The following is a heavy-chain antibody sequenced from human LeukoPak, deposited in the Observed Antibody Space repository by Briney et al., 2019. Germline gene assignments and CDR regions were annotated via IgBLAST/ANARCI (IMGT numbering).Heavy chain of an antibody. Sequence: SETLSLTCTVSGSSISSRSSCWVWIRQPPGKGLEWIGSIYYSGSTYCNPSLKSRVTISVDTSKNQFSLRLSSVTAADTALYYCASAGYGGSTYYYENWFDPWGQGTLVTVSS. CDR1: GSSISSRSSC. CDR3: ASAGYGGSTYYYENWFDP. D-gene: IGHD3-22*01. J-gene: IGHJ5*02. V-gene: IGHV4-39*01. CDR2: IYYSGST.